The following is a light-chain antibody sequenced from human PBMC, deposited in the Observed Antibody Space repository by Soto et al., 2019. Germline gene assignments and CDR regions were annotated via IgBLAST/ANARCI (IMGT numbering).Light chain of an antibody. CDR3: QEFASN. CDR2: GAS. Sequence: EIVLTQSPGTLSLSPGERATLSCRASQSVSNNHLAWYQQKPGQAPRLLIYGASTRATGIPARFSGSGSGTDFILTINRLEPEDFAVYYCQEFASNFGGGTKVDIK. J-gene: IGKJ4*01. V-gene: IGKV3-20*01. CDR1: QSVSNNH.